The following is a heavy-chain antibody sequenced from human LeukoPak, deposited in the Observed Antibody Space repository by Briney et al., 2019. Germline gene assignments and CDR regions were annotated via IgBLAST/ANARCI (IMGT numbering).Heavy chain of an antibody. V-gene: IGHV3-23*01. CDR3: AKGSLRGPTQVPFDP. J-gene: IGHJ5*02. Sequence: GGSLRLSCAASGFTFSSYAMSWVRQAPGKGLEWVSAISGSGGSTYYADSVKGRSTISRDNSKNTLYLQMNSLRAEDTAVYYCAKGSLRGPTQVPFDPWGQGTLVTVSS. CDR1: GFTFSSYA. D-gene: IGHD3-10*01. CDR2: ISGSGGST.